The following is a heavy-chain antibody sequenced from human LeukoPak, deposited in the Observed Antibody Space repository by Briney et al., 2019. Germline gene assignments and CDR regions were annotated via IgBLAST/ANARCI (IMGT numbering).Heavy chain of an antibody. J-gene: IGHJ6*03. Sequence: SETLPLTCTVSGGSIRSQYWSWIRQPPGQGLEWIGFIYSSGTTNYNPSLKSRVTISEDTSTNQFSLKVSSVTAADTAVYYCARIYYGSPDYFFYYMDVWGKGTTVTVSS. CDR1: GGSIRSQY. V-gene: IGHV4-59*11. CDR2: IYSSGTT. D-gene: IGHD3-10*01. CDR3: ARIYYGSPDYFFYYMDV.